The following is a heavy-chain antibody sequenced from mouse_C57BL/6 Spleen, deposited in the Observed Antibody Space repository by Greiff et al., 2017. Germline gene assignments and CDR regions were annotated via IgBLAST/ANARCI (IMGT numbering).Heavy chain of an antibody. CDR3: ARFFGGSPYFDY. J-gene: IGHJ2*01. CDR2: IYPGSGST. D-gene: IGHD1-1*02. CDR1: GYTFTSYW. Sequence: QVQLQQPGAELVKPGASVKMSCKASGYTFTSYWITWVKQRPGQGLEWIGDIYPGSGSTNYNEKLESKATLTVDTSSSTAYMQISSLTSEDSAVYYCARFFGGSPYFDYGGQGTTLTVSS. V-gene: IGHV1-55*01.